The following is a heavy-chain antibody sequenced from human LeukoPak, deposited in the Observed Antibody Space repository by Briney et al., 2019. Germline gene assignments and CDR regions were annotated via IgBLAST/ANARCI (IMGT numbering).Heavy chain of an antibody. J-gene: IGHJ4*02. CDR3: TRGPGYCSGGSCYFIVEYYFDY. CDR2: IRSKAYGGTT. V-gene: IGHV3-49*03. D-gene: IGHD2-15*01. Sequence: PGGSLRLSCTASGFTFGDYAMSWFRQAPGKGLEWVGFIRSKAYGGTTEHAASVKGRFTISRDDSKSIAYLQMNSLKTEDTAVYYCTRGPGYCSGGSCYFIVEYYFDYWGQGTLVTVSS. CDR1: GFTFGDYA.